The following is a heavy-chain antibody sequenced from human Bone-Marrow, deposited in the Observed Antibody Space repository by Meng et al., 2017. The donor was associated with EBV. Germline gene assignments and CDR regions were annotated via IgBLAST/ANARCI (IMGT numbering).Heavy chain of an antibody. J-gene: IGHJ4*02. CDR1: GYTFTSYA. CDR3: ASNLLGSSGYPD. CDR2: INAGNGNT. Sequence: QVQLVQSGAEVKKPGDSVKVSCKASGYTFTSYAMHWVRQATGQRLEWMGWINAGNGNTKYSQKFQGRVTITRDTSASTAYMELSSLRSEDTAVYYCASNLLGSSGYPDWGQGTLVTVSS. V-gene: IGHV1-3*01. D-gene: IGHD3-22*01.